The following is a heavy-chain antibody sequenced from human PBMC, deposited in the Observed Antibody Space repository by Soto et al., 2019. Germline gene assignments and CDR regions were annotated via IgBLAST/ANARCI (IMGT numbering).Heavy chain of an antibody. V-gene: IGHV1-8*02. CDR1: GYTFTGYY. CDR3: ARALRDYYDSSGYYRKGWFDP. CDR2: MNPNSGNT. D-gene: IGHD3-22*01. J-gene: IGHJ5*02. Sequence: QVQLVQSGAEVKKPGASVKVSCKASGYTFTGYYMHWVRQAPGQGLEWMGWMNPNSGNTGYAQKFQGRVTMTRNTSISTAYMELSSLRSEDTAVYYCARALRDYYDSSGYYRKGWFDPWGQGTLVTVSS.